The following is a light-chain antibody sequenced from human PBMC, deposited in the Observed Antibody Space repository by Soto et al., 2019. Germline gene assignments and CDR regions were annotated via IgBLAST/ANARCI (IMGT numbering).Light chain of an antibody. J-gene: IGLJ3*02. Sequence: QSVLTQPPSASGTPGQRVTISCFGSSSNIGSKTVNWYQQLPGMAPTLLIYRNTQRPSGVPDRFSGSKSGTSASLAISGLQSEDEADYYCAAWDDSLNGNVFGGGTKLTVL. CDR3: AAWDDSLNGNV. CDR1: SSNIGSKT. V-gene: IGLV1-44*01. CDR2: RNT.